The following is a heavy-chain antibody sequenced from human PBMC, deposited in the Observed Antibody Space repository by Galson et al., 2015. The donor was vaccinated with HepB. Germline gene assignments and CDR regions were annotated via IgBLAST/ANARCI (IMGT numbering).Heavy chain of an antibody. CDR2: INRDSSII. D-gene: IGHD6-13*01. Sequence: SLRLSCAASGFTFSSYGMNWVRQAPGKGLEWVSYINRDSSIINYADSVKGRFTISRDNSRNTLYLQMNSLRDEDTAVYYCARDISSWYYLDYWGQGTLVTVSS. V-gene: IGHV3-48*02. J-gene: IGHJ4*02. CDR3: ARDISSWYYLDY. CDR1: GFTFSSYG.